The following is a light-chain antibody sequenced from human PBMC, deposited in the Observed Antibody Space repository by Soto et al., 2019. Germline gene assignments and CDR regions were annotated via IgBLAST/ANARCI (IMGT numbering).Light chain of an antibody. CDR1: QSVSSSY. J-gene: IGKJ1*01. V-gene: IGKV3-20*01. Sequence: EIVFTHSPDTLSFSPVERATLPRRASQSVSSSYLAWYQQKPGQAPRLLIYGASSRATGIPDRFSGSGSGTDFTLTTSRLEPEDFAVYYCQQYGSSPRTFGQGT. CDR2: GAS. CDR3: QQYGSSPRT.